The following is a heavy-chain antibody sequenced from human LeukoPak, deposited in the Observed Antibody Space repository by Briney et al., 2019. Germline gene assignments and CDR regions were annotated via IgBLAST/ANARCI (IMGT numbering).Heavy chain of an antibody. CDR2: ISYDGSNK. Sequence: PGRSLRLSCAASGFTFSSYGMHWVRQAPGKGLEWVAVISYDGSNKYYADSVKGRFTISRDNSKNTLYLQMNSLRAEDTAVYYCAKILGWATENFDYWGQGTLVTVSS. V-gene: IGHV3-30*18. D-gene: IGHD5-12*01. CDR3: AKILGWATENFDY. CDR1: GFTFSSYG. J-gene: IGHJ4*02.